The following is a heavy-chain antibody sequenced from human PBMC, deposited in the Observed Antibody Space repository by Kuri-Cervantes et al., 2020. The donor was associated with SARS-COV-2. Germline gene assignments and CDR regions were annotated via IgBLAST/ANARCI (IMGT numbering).Heavy chain of an antibody. CDR1: GFTFSSYG. CDR2: ISYDGSNK. Sequence: GGCLRLSCAASGFTFSSYGMHWVRQAPGKGLEWVAVISYDGSNKYYADSVKGRFTISRDNSKNTLYLQMNSLRAEDTAVYYCARDRFALATTRSYYYYMDVWGKGTTVTVSS. CDR3: ARDRFALATTRSYYYYMDV. D-gene: IGHD5-12*01. V-gene: IGHV3-30*03. J-gene: IGHJ6*03.